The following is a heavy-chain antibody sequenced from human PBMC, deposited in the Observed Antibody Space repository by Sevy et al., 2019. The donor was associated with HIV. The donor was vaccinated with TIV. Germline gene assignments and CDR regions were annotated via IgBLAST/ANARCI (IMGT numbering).Heavy chain of an antibody. CDR2: INPHSGVT. J-gene: IGHJ3*02. Sequence: GESLKISCKAFGYTFTDYYMHWVRQAPGQGLEWMGQINPHSGVTNYAQKFQGRVTMTRDTSISTAFMELSRLRSDDTAVYYCAREWGIIMANAFDIWGQGTMVTVSS. V-gene: IGHV1-2*06. CDR1: GYTFTDYY. CDR3: AREWGIIMANAFDI. D-gene: IGHD3-10*01.